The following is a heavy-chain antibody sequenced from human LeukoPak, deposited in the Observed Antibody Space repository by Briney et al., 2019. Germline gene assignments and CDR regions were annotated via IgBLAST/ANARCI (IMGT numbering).Heavy chain of an antibody. D-gene: IGHD2-2*01. V-gene: IGHV3-30*04. CDR1: GFTFIDYT. Sequence: GGSLRLSCATSGFTFIDYTMHWVRLAPGEGPEWVALVSSDGSDKQYAASVKGRFTISRDDSKNTVYLDMNTLKDEDTAVYYCARARSASWYAAYWGHGTRVTVSS. J-gene: IGHJ4*03. CDR2: VSSDGSDK. CDR3: ARARSASWYAAY.